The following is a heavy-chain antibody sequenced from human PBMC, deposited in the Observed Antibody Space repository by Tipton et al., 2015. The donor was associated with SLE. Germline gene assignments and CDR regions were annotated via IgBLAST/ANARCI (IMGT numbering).Heavy chain of an antibody. CDR2: ISSSGSTI. V-gene: IGHV3-11*01. D-gene: IGHD3-16*01. CDR3: ARVSGLGNYAHADS. Sequence: SLRLSCAASGFTFSDYYMSWIRQAPGKGLEWLSYISSSGSTIYYADSVKGRFTISRDNAKNSLYLQMNSLRVEDTAVYYCARVSGLGNYAHADSWGQGTLIPVSS. CDR1: GFTFSDYY. J-gene: IGHJ4*02.